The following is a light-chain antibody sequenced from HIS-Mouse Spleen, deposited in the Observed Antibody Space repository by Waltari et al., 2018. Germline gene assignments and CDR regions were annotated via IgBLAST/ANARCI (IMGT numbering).Light chain of an antibody. CDR3: QQYNNWPYT. Sequence: EIVMTQSPATLSVSPGERATFSCRASQSVSSNLAWYQQKPGQAPRLLIYGASTRATGVPARFSGSGSGTEFTLTISSLQSEDIAVYYCQQYNNWPYTFGQGTKLEIK. V-gene: IGKV3-15*01. CDR1: QSVSSN. J-gene: IGKJ2*01. CDR2: GAS.